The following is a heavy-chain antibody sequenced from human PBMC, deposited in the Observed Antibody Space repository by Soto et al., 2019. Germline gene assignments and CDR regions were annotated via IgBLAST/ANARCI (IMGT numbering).Heavy chain of an antibody. V-gene: IGHV5-51*01. Sequence: PVESLKISWKGSGYSCTSYWIGWVRQMPGKGLEWMGVIYPDDSETRYSPSFQGQVTISADKSISTAYLQWSSLKASDTAMYYCARPYGMDVWGQGTTVTVSS. J-gene: IGHJ6*02. CDR3: ARPYGMDV. CDR1: GYSCTSYW. CDR2: IYPDDSET.